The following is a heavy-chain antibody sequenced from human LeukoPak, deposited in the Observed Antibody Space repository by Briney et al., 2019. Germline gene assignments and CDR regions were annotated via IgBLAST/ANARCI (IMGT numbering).Heavy chain of an antibody. CDR2: IYYSGST. CDR1: GGSISSGDYY. V-gene: IGHV4-30-4*01. CDR3: ARDHRGWEDYGFPDY. D-gene: IGHD4-17*01. J-gene: IGHJ4*02. Sequence: PSETLSLTCTVSGGSISSGDYYWSWIRQPPGKGLEWIGYIYYSGSTYYNPSLKSRVTISVDTSKNQFSLKLSSVTAADTAVYYCARDHRGWEDYGFPDYWGQGTLVTVSS.